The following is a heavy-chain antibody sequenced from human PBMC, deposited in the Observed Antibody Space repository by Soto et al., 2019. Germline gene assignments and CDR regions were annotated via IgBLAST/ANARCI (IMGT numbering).Heavy chain of an antibody. D-gene: IGHD3-3*01. V-gene: IGHV3-30-3*01. CDR2: ISYDGSNK. Sequence: GGSLRLSCAASGFTFSSYAMHWVRQAPGKGLEWVAVISYDGSNKYYADSVKGRFTISRDNSKNTLYLQMNSLRAEDTAVYYCARESGYYSNWFDPWGQGTQVTVSS. J-gene: IGHJ5*02. CDR3: ARESGYYSNWFDP. CDR1: GFTFSSYA.